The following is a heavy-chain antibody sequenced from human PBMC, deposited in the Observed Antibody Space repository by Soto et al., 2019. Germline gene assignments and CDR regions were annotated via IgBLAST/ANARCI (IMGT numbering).Heavy chain of an antibody. J-gene: IGHJ6*03. CDR3: ARGMAAGMLDYYYMDV. CDR1: GFTFSSYS. Sequence: PGGSLRLSCAASGFTFSSYSMNWVRQAPGKGLVWVSRINSDGSSTSYADSVKGRFTISRDNAKNTLYLQMNSLRAEDTAVYYCARGMAAGMLDYYYMDVWGKGTTVTVSS. D-gene: IGHD6-13*01. CDR2: INSDGSST. V-gene: IGHV3-74*01.